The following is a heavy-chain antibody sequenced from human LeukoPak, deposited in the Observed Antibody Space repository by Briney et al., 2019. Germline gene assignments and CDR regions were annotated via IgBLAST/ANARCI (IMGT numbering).Heavy chain of an antibody. CDR1: GFTFSDYT. Sequence: GGSLRLSCAASGFTFSDYTMNWVRQAPGKGLEWVSSITSSSSYIYYADSVKGRFAISGDNAENSLYLQMNSLRAEDTAMYYCARGPEDSWGQGTLVTVSS. J-gene: IGHJ4*02. CDR2: ITSSSSYI. CDR3: ARGPEDS. V-gene: IGHV3-21*01.